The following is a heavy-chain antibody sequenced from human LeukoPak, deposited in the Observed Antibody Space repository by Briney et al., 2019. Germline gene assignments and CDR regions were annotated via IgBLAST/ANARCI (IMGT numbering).Heavy chain of an antibody. CDR3: ARGSSGWYVEYY. Sequence: GGSLRLSCAASGFTFSSYRMSWVRQAPGKGLEWVANIKEDGSEKYYVDSVKGRFTISRDNAKNSLYLQMNSLRAEDTAVYYCARGSSGWYVEYYWGQGTLVTVSS. J-gene: IGHJ4*02. CDR1: GFTFSSYR. CDR2: IKEDGSEK. V-gene: IGHV3-7*04. D-gene: IGHD6-19*01.